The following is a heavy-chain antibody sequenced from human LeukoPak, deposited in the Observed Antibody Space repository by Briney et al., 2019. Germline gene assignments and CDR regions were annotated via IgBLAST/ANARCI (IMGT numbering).Heavy chain of an antibody. CDR3: ARVGIPRYYYDSSGYYYDY. J-gene: IGHJ4*02. V-gene: IGHV1-8*01. Sequence: GASVKVSCKASGYTFTSYDNNWVRQATGQGLEWMGWMNPNSGNTGYAQKFQGRVTMTRNTSISTAYMELSSLRSEDTAVYYCARVGIPRYYYDSSGYYYDYWGQGTLVTVSS. D-gene: IGHD3-22*01. CDR2: MNPNSGNT. CDR1: GYTFTSYD.